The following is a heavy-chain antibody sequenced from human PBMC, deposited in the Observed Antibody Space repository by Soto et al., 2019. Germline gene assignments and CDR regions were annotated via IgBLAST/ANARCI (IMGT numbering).Heavy chain of an antibody. V-gene: IGHV2-5*02. Sequence: QITLKESGPTLVKPTQTLTLTYTFSGFSLSTSGVGVGWIRQPPGKALEWLALIYWDDDKRYSPSLKSRLTITKDTSKNQVVLTMTNMDPVDTATYYCAHRRRYYYDSSGYYQWDWFDPWGQGTLVTVSS. D-gene: IGHD3-22*01. CDR2: IYWDDDK. CDR1: GFSLSTSGVG. J-gene: IGHJ5*02. CDR3: AHRRRYYYDSSGYYQWDWFDP.